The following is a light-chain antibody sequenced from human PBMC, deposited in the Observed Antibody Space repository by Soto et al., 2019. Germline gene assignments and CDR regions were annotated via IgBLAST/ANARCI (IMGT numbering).Light chain of an antibody. CDR3: QQYNNWPRAT. Sequence: IVMTQSPATLSVSPGERATLSCRASQSINSNLAWYQQKPGQAPRLLMFRASIRATGFPARFSGSGSGTEFNITISGLQSEDCAIYYGQQYNNWPRATFGRGTKVEIK. CDR1: QSINSN. V-gene: IGKV3-15*01. J-gene: IGKJ4*01. CDR2: RAS.